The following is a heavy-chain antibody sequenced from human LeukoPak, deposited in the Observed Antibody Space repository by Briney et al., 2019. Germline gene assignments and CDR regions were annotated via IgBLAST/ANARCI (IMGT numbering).Heavy chain of an antibody. CDR3: ARVEQYLNWFDP. Sequence: SVKVPCKASGGTFSSYAISWVRQAPGQGLEWMGGIIPIFGTANYAQKFQGRVTITADKSTSTAYMELSSLRSEDTAVYYCARVEQYLNWFDPWGQGTLVTVSS. CDR2: IIPIFGTA. D-gene: IGHD2-2*01. CDR1: GGTFSSYA. V-gene: IGHV1-69*06. J-gene: IGHJ5*02.